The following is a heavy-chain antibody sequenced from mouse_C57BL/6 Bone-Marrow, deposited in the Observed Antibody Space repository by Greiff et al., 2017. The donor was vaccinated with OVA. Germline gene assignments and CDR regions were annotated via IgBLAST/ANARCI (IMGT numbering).Heavy chain of an antibody. CDR2: IDPNSGGT. CDR1: GYTFTSYW. V-gene: IGHV1-72*01. D-gene: IGHD2-4*01. J-gene: IGHJ4*01. Sequence: VQLQQPGAELVKPGASVKLSCKASGYTFTSYWMHWVKQRPGRGLEWIGRIDPNSGGTKYNEKFKSKATLTVDKPSSTADMQLSSLTSEDSAVYYCARGGMITTRGVYYDAMDYWGQGTSVTVSS. CDR3: ARGGMITTRGVYYDAMDY.